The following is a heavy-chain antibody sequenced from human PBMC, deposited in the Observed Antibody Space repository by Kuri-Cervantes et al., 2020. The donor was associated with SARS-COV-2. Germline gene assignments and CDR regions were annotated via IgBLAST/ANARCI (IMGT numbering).Heavy chain of an antibody. D-gene: IGHD4-17*01. CDR3: ARGASYGDFDY. J-gene: IGHJ4*02. V-gene: IGHV4-30-2*02. CDR2: IYHNGST. CDR1: GGSISSGGYS. Sequence: SQTLSLTCAVSGGSISSGGYSWSWIRQPPGKGLEWIGYIYHNGSTYYNPSLKSRVTISVDTSKNQFSLKLSSVTAADTAVYYCARGASYGDFDYWGQGTLVTVSS.